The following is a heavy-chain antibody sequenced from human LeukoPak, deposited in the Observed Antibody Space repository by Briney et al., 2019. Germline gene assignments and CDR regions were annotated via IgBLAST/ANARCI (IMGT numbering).Heavy chain of an antibody. V-gene: IGHV3-23*01. CDR1: GFTFSSYA. D-gene: IGHD3-3*01. J-gene: IGHJ4*02. Sequence: GGSLRLSCAASGFTFSSYAMSWVRQAPGKGLEWVSAISGSGGSTYYADSVKGRFTISRDNSKNTLYLQMNSLRAEDTAVYYCAKVPIYDFWSGYYSAYFDYWGQGTLVTVSS. CDR3: AKVPIYDFWSGYYSAYFDY. CDR2: ISGSGGST.